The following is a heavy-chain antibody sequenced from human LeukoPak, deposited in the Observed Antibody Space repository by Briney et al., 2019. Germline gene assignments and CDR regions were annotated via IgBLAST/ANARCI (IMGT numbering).Heavy chain of an antibody. CDR2: ISGSGGST. D-gene: IGHD3-3*02. V-gene: IGHV3-23*01. Sequence: GGSLRLSCAASGFTFDNFAMTWVRQAPGKGLEWVSGISGSGGSTYYIDSVKGRFIISRDNSKNTLYLQMNSVSAEDTAVYYCAKDGAYYHLWDGYYRNWFDPWGQGTLVIVSS. CDR3: AKDGAYYHLWDGYYRNWFDP. J-gene: IGHJ5*02. CDR1: GFTFDNFA.